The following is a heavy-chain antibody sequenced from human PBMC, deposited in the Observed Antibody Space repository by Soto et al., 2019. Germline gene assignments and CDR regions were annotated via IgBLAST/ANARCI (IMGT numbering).Heavy chain of an antibody. J-gene: IGHJ4*02. CDR3: GKERRGSGWSVCNF. CDR2: ISGNGDSA. V-gene: IGHV3-23*01. D-gene: IGHD6-19*01. Sequence: GGPLRLACAAYGVTFRYYAMHWVSQAPGKGLEWVSDISGNGDSARYADSVKGRFTVSRDNSRDTLYLQMNSLRVDDTAVYYCGKERRGSGWSVCNFWGQGNLVTVSS. CDR1: GVTFRYYA.